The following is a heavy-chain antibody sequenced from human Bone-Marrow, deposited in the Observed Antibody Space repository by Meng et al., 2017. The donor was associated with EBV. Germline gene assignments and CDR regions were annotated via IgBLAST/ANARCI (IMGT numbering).Heavy chain of an antibody. CDR2: VHYTGST. Sequence: LQLREAGPGPAKPSETLSLTCTVSGDSISSFYYWGWIRQPPGRGLEWIGSVHYTGSTYYSPSLKSRVTVSVDTSKNQFSLRLTSVTAADTAVYYCARPFPSRQSPRLDPFGAWGQGTLVTVSS. D-gene: IGHD6-19*01. CDR1: GDSISSFYY. CDR3: ARPFPSRQSPRLDPFGA. J-gene: IGHJ5*02. V-gene: IGHV4-39*01.